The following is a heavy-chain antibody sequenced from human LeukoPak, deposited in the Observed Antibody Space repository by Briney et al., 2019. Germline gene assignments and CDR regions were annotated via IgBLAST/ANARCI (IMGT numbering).Heavy chain of an antibody. CDR3: ARGGYYGSGNDFRFDP. Sequence: PGGSLRLSCAASGFTFSSYGMHWVRQAPGKGLEWVAFIRYDGSNKYYADSVKGRFTISRDNSKNTLYLQMNSLRAEDTAVYYCARGGYYGSGNDFRFDPWGQGTLVTVSS. CDR2: IRYDGSNK. J-gene: IGHJ5*02. CDR1: GFTFSSYG. D-gene: IGHD3-10*01. V-gene: IGHV3-30*02.